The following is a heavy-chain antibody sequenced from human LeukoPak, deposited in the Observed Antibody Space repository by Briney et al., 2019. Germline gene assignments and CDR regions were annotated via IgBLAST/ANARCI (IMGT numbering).Heavy chain of an antibody. CDR3: ARAGLGSGYHGGFDY. D-gene: IGHD3-22*01. CDR2: IKQDGSEK. V-gene: IGHV3-7*01. J-gene: IGHJ4*02. CDR1: GFTFSSYW. Sequence: PGGSLRLSCAASGFTFSSYWMSWVHQAPGKGLEWVANIKQDGSEKYYVDSVKGRFTISRDNAKNSLYLQMNSLRAEDTAVYYCARAGLGSGYHGGFDYWGQGTLVTVSS.